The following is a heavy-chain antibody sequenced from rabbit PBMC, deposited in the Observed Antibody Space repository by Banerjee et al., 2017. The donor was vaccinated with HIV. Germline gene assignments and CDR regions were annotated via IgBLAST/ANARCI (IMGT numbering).Heavy chain of an antibody. CDR2: IDTSSGET. J-gene: IGHJ6*01. V-gene: IGHV1S40*01. Sequence: QSLEESGGDLVQPGASLTLTCKASGFDFTSTYYMCWVRQAPGKGLELIACIDTSSGETAYASWAKGRFPISKTSSTTVTLQMTSLTAADTATYFCARDTGSSFSSYGMDLWGPGTLVTVS. D-gene: IGHD8-1*01. CDR1: GFDFTSTYY. CDR3: ARDTGSSFSSYGMDL.